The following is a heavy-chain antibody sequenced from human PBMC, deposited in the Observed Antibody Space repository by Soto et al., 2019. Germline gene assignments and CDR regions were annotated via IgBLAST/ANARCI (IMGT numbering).Heavy chain of an antibody. J-gene: IGHJ4*02. CDR3: AKGRVRGAAAVGQFDY. CDR1: GFTFRSYG. V-gene: IGHV3-30*18. CDR2: ISYDGSNK. Sequence: SGGSLRLSCAASGFTFRSYGMHWVRQAPGKGLEWVALISYDGSNKYYADSVKGRFTISRDNSKNTLYLQMNILRAEDTVVYYCAKGRVRGAAAVGQFDYWGQGTLVTVSS. D-gene: IGHD6-13*01.